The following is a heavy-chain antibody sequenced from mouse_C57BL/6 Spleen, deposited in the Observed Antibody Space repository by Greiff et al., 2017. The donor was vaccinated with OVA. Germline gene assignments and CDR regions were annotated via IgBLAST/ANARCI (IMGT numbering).Heavy chain of an antibody. V-gene: IGHV1-80*01. D-gene: IGHD2-5*01. CDR3: ARAYYSNGFDY. Sequence: VMLVESGAELVKPGASVKISCKASGYAFSSYWMNWVKQRPGKGLEWIGQIYPGDGDTNYNGKFKGKATLTADKSSSTAYMQLSSLTSEDSAVYFCARAYYSNGFDYWGQGTTLTVSS. J-gene: IGHJ2*01. CDR2: IYPGDGDT. CDR1: GYAFSSYW.